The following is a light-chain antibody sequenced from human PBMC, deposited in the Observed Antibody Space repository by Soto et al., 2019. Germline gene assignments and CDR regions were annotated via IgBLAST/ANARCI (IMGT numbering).Light chain of an antibody. Sequence: EIVLTQTPGTLSLSPGERDTLSCRSSQIVSSYLAWYQQKPGQAPRLLIYDASNRATGIPARFSGSGSGTDFTLTISSLEPEDFAVYYCQQRSNWPLLTFGRGTKVDIK. J-gene: IGKJ4*01. CDR3: QQRSNWPLLT. V-gene: IGKV3-11*01. CDR1: QIVSSY. CDR2: DAS.